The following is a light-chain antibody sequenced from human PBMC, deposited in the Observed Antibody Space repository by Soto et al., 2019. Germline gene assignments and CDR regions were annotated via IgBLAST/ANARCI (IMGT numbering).Light chain of an antibody. J-gene: IGKJ4*01. Sequence: EIVLTQSPATLSLSPGNRATLSCRASQSVSGYLAWYQQKPGQAPRLLIYGASSRATGIPDRFSGSGSGTDFTLTISGLEPEDFAVYYCQQYGSSPLTFGGGTKVEIK. CDR1: QSVSGY. CDR2: GAS. CDR3: QQYGSSPLT. V-gene: IGKV3-20*01.